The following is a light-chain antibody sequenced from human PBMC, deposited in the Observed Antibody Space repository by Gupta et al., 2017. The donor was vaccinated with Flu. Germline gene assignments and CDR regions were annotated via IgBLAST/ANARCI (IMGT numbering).Light chain of an antibody. J-gene: IGKJ1*01. CDR2: GAS. CDR1: QSVSSD. V-gene: IGKV3-15*01. CDR3: QQYNNWPKT. Sequence: TRSASPGERATHSSRASQSVSSDLAGYQQKPGQAPRPHTYGASTRATGFPARFSGSGSGTAFTLTISSQQSEDFAVYYCQQYNNWPKTFGQGTKVEIQ.